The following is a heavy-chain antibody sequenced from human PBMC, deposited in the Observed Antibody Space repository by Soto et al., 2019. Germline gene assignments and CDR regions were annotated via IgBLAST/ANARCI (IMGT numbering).Heavy chain of an antibody. CDR2: IYYSGNT. V-gene: IGHV4-39*02. Sequence: SETLSLTCTVSGGSISSSSYYWGWIRQPPGKGLEWIGSIYYSGNTYYNSSLKSRVTIFVDRSKNQFSLKLDSVTATDTAVYYCVRDKSPYSSGWHNRHFDYWGQGTLVTVSS. CDR3: VRDKSPYSSGWHNRHFDY. J-gene: IGHJ4*02. CDR1: GGSISSSSYY. D-gene: IGHD6-19*01.